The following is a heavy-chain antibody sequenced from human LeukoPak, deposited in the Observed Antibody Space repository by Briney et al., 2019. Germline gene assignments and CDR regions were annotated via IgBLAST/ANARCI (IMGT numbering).Heavy chain of an antibody. CDR3: ARHGGTFDP. V-gene: IGHV4-4*07. Sequence: SETLSLTCTVSGGSISGLYWSWIRQPAGKGLEWIGRIYTGGGTNYNPSLKSRVTISVDTSEGQFSLRLSSVTAADTAIYYCARHGGTFDPWGQGILVTVSS. J-gene: IGHJ5*02. CDR2: IYTGGGT. D-gene: IGHD1-1*01. CDR1: GGSISGLY.